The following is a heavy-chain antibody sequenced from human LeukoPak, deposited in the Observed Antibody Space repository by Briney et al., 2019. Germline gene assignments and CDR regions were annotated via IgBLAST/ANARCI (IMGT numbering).Heavy chain of an antibody. CDR1: GFSVSGYW. J-gene: IGHJ4*02. Sequence: PGGSLRLSCAVSGFSVSGYWMTWVRQAPGKGLEWVANIKQDGSEKNYVDSVKGRFTISRDNAENSLFLLMNSLRVEDTAVYYCAREWQGGIAAAGTRIEGDYWGQGTLVAVSS. CDR3: AREWQGGIAAAGTRIEGDY. V-gene: IGHV3-7*01. CDR2: IKQDGSEK. D-gene: IGHD6-13*01.